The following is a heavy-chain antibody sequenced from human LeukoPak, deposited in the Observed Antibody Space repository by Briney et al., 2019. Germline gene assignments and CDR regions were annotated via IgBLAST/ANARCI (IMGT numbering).Heavy chain of an antibody. V-gene: IGHV4-59*01. Sequence: SETLSLTCTVSGGSISSCYWSWIRQPPGKGLEWIGYIYYSGSTNYNPSLKSRVTISVDTSKNQFSLKLSSVTAADTAVYYCARVWATTYYDFWSGYYTFDYWGQGTLVTVSS. CDR2: IYYSGST. J-gene: IGHJ4*02. D-gene: IGHD3-3*01. CDR3: ARVWATTYYDFWSGYYTFDY. CDR1: GGSISSCY.